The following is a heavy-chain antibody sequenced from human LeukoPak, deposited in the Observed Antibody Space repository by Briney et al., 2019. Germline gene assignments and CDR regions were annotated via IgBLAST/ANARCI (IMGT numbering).Heavy chain of an antibody. Sequence: GGSLRLSCAASGFTFSSYTMSWVRQAPGKGLEWVSTITTSDGNTYYADSVKGRFTVSRDNSKNTLFLQTNSLRAEDTAVYYCAKDGGLWVSAHWGDSWGRGTLVTVSS. D-gene: IGHD7-27*01. CDR3: AKDGGLWVSAHWGDS. J-gene: IGHJ4*02. CDR1: GFTFSSYT. CDR2: ITTSDGNT. V-gene: IGHV3-23*01.